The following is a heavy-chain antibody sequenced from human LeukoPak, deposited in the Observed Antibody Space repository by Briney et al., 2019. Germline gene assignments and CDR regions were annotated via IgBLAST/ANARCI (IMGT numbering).Heavy chain of an antibody. CDR3: AKRGYSYGYGYYYGMDV. J-gene: IGHJ6*02. V-gene: IGHV3-23*01. CDR2: ISGSGGST. CDR1: GFTFSSYA. Sequence: GGSLRLSCAASGFTFSSYAMSWVRQAPGKGLEWVSAISGSGGSTYYADSVKGRFAISRDNSKNTLYLQMNSLRAEDTAVYYCAKRGYSYGYGYYYGMDVWGQGTTVTVSS. D-gene: IGHD5-18*01.